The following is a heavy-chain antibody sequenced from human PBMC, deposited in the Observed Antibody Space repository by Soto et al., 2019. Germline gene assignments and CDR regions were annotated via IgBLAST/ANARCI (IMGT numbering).Heavy chain of an antibody. CDR3: ARSRTYGRNSFDE. CDR2: IYPGDSNT. CDR1: GYSFTSYW. Sequence: GESLKISCKASGYSFTSYWIGWVRQMPGKGLEWMGIIYPGDSNTRYSPSSQGQVTISADKSTNTAYLQWSSLKASDTAMYYCARSRTYGRNSFDEWGQGTLVTVS. V-gene: IGHV5-51*03. J-gene: IGHJ4*02. D-gene: IGHD3-10*01.